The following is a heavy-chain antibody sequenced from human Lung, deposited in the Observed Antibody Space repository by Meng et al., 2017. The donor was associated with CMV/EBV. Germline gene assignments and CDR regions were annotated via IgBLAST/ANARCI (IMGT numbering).Heavy chain of an antibody. CDR2: IYWDDDK. V-gene: IGHV2-5*02. D-gene: IGHD2-2*01. CDR1: VFSLSTSEVG. Sequence: LKGSCPTLDKPTQTLTLTLTFSVFSLSTSEVGVGWIRQPPGKALEWLAVIYWDDDKRYSPSLKSRLTITKDTSKNQVVLTLTNMDPVDTATYYCALFTRSWFDPWGQGTLVTVSS. J-gene: IGHJ5*02. CDR3: ALFTRSWFDP.